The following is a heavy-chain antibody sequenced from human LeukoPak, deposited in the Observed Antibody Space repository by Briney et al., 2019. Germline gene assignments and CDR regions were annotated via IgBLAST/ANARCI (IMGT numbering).Heavy chain of an antibody. CDR1: DDSIDNYY. CDR2: IYTIGSI. V-gene: IGHV4-4*07. Sequence: SETLSLTCTVSDDSIDNYYWSWIRQPAGKGLEWIGRIYTIGSINYNSSLKSRVTMSVDTSKNQFSLKLTSVTAADTAVYFCARVGHVKADYYYYHYMDVWGKGTTVTVSS. J-gene: IGHJ6*03. CDR3: ARVGHVKADYYYYHYMDV.